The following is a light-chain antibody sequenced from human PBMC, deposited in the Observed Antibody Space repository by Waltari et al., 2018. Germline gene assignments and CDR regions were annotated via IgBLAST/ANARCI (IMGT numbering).Light chain of an antibody. J-gene: IGLJ2*01. V-gene: IGLV3-1*01. CDR1: KLEAQY. Sequence: YELTQPPSVSVSPGQTVSITCSGGKLEAQYVCWYQQKTGQSPVLVMHQDSRRPSGIPERFSGSSSGNTATLTISGTQAMDEADYYCQAWDSISDVVFGGGTRLTVL. CDR3: QAWDSISDVV. CDR2: QDS.